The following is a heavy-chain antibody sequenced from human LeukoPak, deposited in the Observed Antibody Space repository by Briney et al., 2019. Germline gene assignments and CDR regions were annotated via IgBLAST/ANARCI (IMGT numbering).Heavy chain of an antibody. J-gene: IGHJ4*02. CDR3: ARAGRAQWLVPSPFDY. Sequence: GASVKVSCKASGYTFTGYYMHWVRQAPGQGLEWMGWINPNSGGTNYAQKFQGRVTMTRDTSISTAYMELSRLRSDDTAVYYCARAGRAQWLVPSPFDYWGQGTLVTVSS. V-gene: IGHV1-2*02. CDR2: INPNSGGT. CDR1: GYTFTGYY. D-gene: IGHD6-19*01.